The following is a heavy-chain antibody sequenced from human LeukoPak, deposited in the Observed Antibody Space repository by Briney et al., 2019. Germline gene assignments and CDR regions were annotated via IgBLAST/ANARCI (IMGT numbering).Heavy chain of an antibody. Sequence: GGSLRLSCAASGFTFSSYAMSWVRQAPGKGLEWVSAISGSGGSTYYADSVKGRFTISRDNSKNTLYLQMNSLRAEDTAVYYCAKDIITMVRGVIGDAFDIWGQGTMVTVSS. J-gene: IGHJ3*02. D-gene: IGHD3-10*01. CDR2: ISGSGGST. CDR3: AKDIITMVRGVIGDAFDI. V-gene: IGHV3-23*01. CDR1: GFTFSSYA.